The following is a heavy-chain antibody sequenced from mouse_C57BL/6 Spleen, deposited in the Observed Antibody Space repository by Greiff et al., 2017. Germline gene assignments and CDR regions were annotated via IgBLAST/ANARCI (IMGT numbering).Heavy chain of an antibody. Sequence: VQLQESGPELVKPGASVKISCKASGYAFSSSWMNWVKQRPGKGLEWIGRIYPGDGDTNYNGKFKGKATLTADKSSSTAYMQLSSLTSEVSAVYCYARDYSGSSPWYYDVWGTGTTVTVSS. D-gene: IGHD1-1*01. V-gene: IGHV1-82*01. CDR2: IYPGDGDT. J-gene: IGHJ1*03. CDR3: ARDYSGSSPWYYDV. CDR1: GYAFSSSW.